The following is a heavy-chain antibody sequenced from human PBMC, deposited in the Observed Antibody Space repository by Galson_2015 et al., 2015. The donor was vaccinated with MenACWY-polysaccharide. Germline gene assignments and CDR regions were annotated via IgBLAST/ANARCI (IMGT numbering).Heavy chain of an antibody. CDR1: GFSFSAYG. CDR3: AKVGPRSSWTMGLDY. CDR2: SGSGGGL. Sequence: LRLSCAASGFSFSAYGMSWVRQAPGRGLEWVSGSGSGGGLYYADSVKGRFTVSRDNSKNTLYLQMNNLRAEDTAVYYCAKVGPRSSWTMGLDYWGQGTLVTVSS. D-gene: IGHD6-13*01. J-gene: IGHJ4*02. V-gene: IGHV3-23*01.